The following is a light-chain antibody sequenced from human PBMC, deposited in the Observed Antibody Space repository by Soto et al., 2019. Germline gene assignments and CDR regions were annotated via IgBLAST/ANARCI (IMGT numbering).Light chain of an antibody. V-gene: IGLV2-14*01. CDR3: SSYALRTTLV. Sequence: VLTPPSSLSGSPGQSITISCTGTSSDVGRYIYVSWYQKHPGKAPKLIISEVSKRPSGVSDRFSGSKSGNTASLTISGLQAEDEADYYCSSYALRTTLVFGTGTKVTVL. CDR1: SSDVGRYIY. CDR2: EVS. J-gene: IGLJ1*01.